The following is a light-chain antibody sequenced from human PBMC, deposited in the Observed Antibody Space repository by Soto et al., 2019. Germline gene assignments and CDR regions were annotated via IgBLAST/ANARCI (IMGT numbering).Light chain of an antibody. J-gene: IGKJ3*01. V-gene: IGKV1-6*01. CDR1: QGIRND. CDR3: LQDYSYPRT. CDR2: ATS. Sequence: AIQMTQSPSSLSASVGDRVTITCRASQGIRNDLGWYQQKPGKAPRLLIFATSTLHSGVPSRFSGSGFGTDFTLTISSLQPVDVATYYCLQDYSYPRTFGPGTKVDLK.